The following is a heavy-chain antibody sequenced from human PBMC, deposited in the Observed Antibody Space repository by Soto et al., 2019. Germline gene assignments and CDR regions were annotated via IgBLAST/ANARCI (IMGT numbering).Heavy chain of an antibody. J-gene: IGHJ4*02. Sequence: QVQLVESGGGVVQPGRSLRLSCAASGFTFSSYAMHWVRQAPGKGLEWVAVISYDGSNKYYADSVKGRFTISRDNSKNTLYLQMNSLRAEDTAVYYCARDGYSGSGTDYFDYWGQGTLVTVSS. D-gene: IGHD5-12*01. CDR3: ARDGYSGSGTDYFDY. CDR1: GFTFSSYA. V-gene: IGHV3-30-3*01. CDR2: ISYDGSNK.